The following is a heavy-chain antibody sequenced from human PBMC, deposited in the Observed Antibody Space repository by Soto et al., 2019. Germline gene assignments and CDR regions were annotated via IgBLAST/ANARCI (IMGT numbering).Heavy chain of an antibody. J-gene: IGHJ6*03. CDR1: GYTFTSYY. Sequence: VKVSCKASGYTFTSYYMHWVRQAPGQGLEWMGIINPSGGSTSYAQKFQGRVTMTRDTSTSTVNKELSSLRSEDTAVYYCARDFLGYYDFWSGYYGDYYYYMDVWGKGTTVTVSS. CDR3: ARDFLGYYDFWSGYYGDYYYYMDV. CDR2: INPSGGST. V-gene: IGHV1-46*01. D-gene: IGHD3-3*01.